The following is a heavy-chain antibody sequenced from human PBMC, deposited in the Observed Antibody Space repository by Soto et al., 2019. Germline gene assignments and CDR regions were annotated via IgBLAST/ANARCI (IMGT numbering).Heavy chain of an antibody. CDR1: GESFSGYY. D-gene: IGHD6-13*01. CDR2: INHSGST. V-gene: IGHV4-34*01. Sequence: PSETLSLTCAVYGESFSGYYWSWFRQPPGKGLEWIGEINHSGSTNYNPSLKSRVTISVDTSKNQFSLKLSSVTAADTAVYYCARAIIGSSWSYHDYWGQGTLVTVSS. J-gene: IGHJ4*02. CDR3: ARAIIGSSWSYHDY.